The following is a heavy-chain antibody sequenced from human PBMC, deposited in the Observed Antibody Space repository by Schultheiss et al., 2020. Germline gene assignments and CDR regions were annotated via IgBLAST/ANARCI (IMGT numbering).Heavy chain of an antibody. J-gene: IGHJ4*02. CDR2: IYYSGST. D-gene: IGHD6-13*01. CDR1: GGSISSYY. Sequence: SETLSLTCTVSGGSISSYYWSWIRQPPGKGLEWIGYIYYSGSTYYNPSLKSRVTISVDMSKSQFSLKLSSVTAADTAVYYCARGRSAAAAGTPFEYWGQGTLVTVSS. V-gene: IGHV4-59*06. CDR3: ARGRSAAAAGTPFEY.